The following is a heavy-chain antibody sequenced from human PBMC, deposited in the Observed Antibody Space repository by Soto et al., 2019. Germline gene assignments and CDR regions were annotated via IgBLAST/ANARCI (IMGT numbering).Heavy chain of an antibody. CDR3: ATMGSPVKRLYLHAY. V-gene: IGHV4-30-4*01. CDR2: ISYSGTT. D-gene: IGHD1-1*01. CDR1: GGSISSGNYY. J-gene: IGHJ4*02. Sequence: SETLSLTCTVSGGSISSGNYYWSWIRQPPGKGLEWIGFISYSGTTHYSASLRSRVSISVDTSKTQFSLDLSSVTAADTAVYYCATMGSPVKRLYLHAYWGQGSLVTVSA.